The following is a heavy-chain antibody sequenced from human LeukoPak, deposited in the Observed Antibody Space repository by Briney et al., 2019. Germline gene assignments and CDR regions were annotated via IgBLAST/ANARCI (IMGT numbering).Heavy chain of an antibody. Sequence: SETLSLTCAVSGGSFSGYYWSWIRQPPGKGLEWIGEVSRSGSTNYNPSLKSRVTISEDTTKKQFSLKLTSVTAADTAVYYCAREEVRFGELFDYWGQGTLVTVSS. CDR1: GGSFSGYY. D-gene: IGHD3-10*01. J-gene: IGHJ4*02. V-gene: IGHV4-34*01. CDR2: VSRSGST. CDR3: AREEVRFGELFDY.